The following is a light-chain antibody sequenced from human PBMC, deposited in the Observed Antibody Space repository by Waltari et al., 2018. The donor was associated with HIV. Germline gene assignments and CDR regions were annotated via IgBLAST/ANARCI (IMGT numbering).Light chain of an antibody. CDR2: KTS. CDR3: QHYHLFSWT. CDR1: QGLSDW. V-gene: IGKV1-5*03. J-gene: IGKJ1*01. Sequence: DIQMTQSPSTLSASVGDRVTITWRASQGLSDWLAWYQQRPGKAPKLLIYKTSRLESGVPSRFSGSGSGTEFALTISSLQPDDFATYYCQHYHLFSWTFGQGTKV.